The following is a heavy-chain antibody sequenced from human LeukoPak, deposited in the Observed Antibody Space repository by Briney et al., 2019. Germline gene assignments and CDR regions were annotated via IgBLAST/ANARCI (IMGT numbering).Heavy chain of an antibody. CDR2: ISGSGGST. CDR1: GFTFSSYA. J-gene: IGHJ3*02. V-gene: IGHV3-23*01. D-gene: IGHD3-10*01. Sequence: GGSLRLSGAASGFTFSSYAMSWVRQAPGKGLEWVSAISGSGGSTYYADSVKGRFTISRDNSKNTLYLQMNSLRAEDTAVYYCAKDDDYYGSGGLMGRDAFDIWGQGTMVTVSS. CDR3: AKDDDYYGSGGLMGRDAFDI.